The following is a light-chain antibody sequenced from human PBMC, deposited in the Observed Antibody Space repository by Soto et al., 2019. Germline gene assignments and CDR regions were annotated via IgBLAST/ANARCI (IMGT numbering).Light chain of an antibody. CDR3: QQYKFYWT. J-gene: IGKJ1*01. CDR1: QTLTGH. V-gene: IGKV1-5*03. Sequence: DIQMTQSPSTLSASVGDRVTITCRASQTLTGHLAWYQQKPGKAPNLLIYEASSLESGVPSRFSGSGFDTDFTLTNSSLQPDDVATYYCQQYKFYWTFGQGAKVEIK. CDR2: EAS.